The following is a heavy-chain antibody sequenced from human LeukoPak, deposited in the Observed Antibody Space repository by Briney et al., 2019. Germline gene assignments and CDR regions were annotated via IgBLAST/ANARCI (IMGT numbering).Heavy chain of an antibody. Sequence: GGSLRLSCAASGFTVSSHDMSCVRQAPGKGLEWVSVIYMGGNTFYADSVKGRFTISRHTSKNTLYLQMNSLRAEDTAVYYCARVGDEVAYTRGYLDHWGQGTLVTVSS. CDR1: GFTVSSHD. D-gene: IGHD3-16*01. CDR3: ARVGDEVAYTRGYLDH. V-gene: IGHV3-53*04. CDR2: IYMGGNT. J-gene: IGHJ4*02.